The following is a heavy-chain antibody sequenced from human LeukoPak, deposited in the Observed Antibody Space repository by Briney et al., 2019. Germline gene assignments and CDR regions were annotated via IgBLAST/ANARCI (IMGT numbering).Heavy chain of an antibody. D-gene: IGHD3-10*01. V-gene: IGHV3-7*01. J-gene: IGHJ5*02. CDR1: GFTFSSHW. Sequence: GGSLRLSCADSGFTFSSHWMNWVRQAPGRELEWVGNINPDGSQTYYVDSVKGRFTISRDNAKNSLYLQMNSLRAEDTAVYYCAGCITMVRGVISWFDPWGQGTLVTVSS. CDR3: AGCITMVRGVISWFDP. CDR2: INPDGSQT.